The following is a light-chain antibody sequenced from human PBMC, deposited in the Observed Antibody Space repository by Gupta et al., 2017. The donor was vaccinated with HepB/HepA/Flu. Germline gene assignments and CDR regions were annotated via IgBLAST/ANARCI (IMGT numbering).Light chain of an antibody. V-gene: IGKV1-9*01. CDR1: QGISSY. Sequence: DIQLTQSPSFLSASVGDRVTITCRASQGISSYLAWYQQKPGKAPKVLIYAASTVQSGVPSRFSGSGSGTKFTLTINSRQPEDFATYYCQQRNSYPNTFGQGTXVEVK. CDR3: QQRNSYPNT. J-gene: IGKJ1*01. CDR2: AAS.